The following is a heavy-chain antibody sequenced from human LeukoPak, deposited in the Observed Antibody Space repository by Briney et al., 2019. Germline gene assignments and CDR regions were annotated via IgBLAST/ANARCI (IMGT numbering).Heavy chain of an antibody. V-gene: IGHV4-39*01. CDR3: ARHSGLRSPFDP. CDR2: IYSSGNT. CDR1: GGSISSSSYY. Sequence: SETLSLTCTVSGGSISSSSYYWGWIRQPPGRDLDWIGSIYSSGNTYYNPSLESRVTISVDTSKNQLSLKLTSATAADTSVYYCARHSGLRSPFDPWGQGTLVTVSS. J-gene: IGHJ5*02. D-gene: IGHD3-3*01.